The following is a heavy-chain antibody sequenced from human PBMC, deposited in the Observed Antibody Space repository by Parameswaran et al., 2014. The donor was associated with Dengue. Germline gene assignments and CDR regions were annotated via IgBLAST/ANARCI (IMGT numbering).Heavy chain of an antibody. D-gene: IGHD1-26*01. V-gene: IGHV1-69*01. Sequence: WVRQAPGQGLEWMGGIIPIFGTANYAQKFQGRVTITADESTSTAYMELSSLRSEDTAVYYCARVLGVGATFLDFQHVGPGHPGHRLL. CDR3: ARVLGVGATFLDFQH. J-gene: IGHJ1*01. CDR2: IIPIFGTA.